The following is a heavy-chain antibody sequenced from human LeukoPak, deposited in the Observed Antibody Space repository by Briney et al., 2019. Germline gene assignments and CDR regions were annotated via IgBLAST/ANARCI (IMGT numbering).Heavy chain of an antibody. CDR2: INPRGST. CDR3: ARGLRQGSAWSWGPKEKSYQYMDV. V-gene: IGHV4-34*01. D-gene: IGHD6-19*01. CDR1: GGSFSSHY. J-gene: IGHJ6*04. Sequence: SETLSLTCGVSGGSFSSHYWTWIRQPPGKGLEWIGEINPRGSTNYNPSLESRVTVSAGTSRNQLSLSLTSVTAADSAVYFCARGLRQGSAWSWGPKEKSYQYMDVWGTGTTVIVSS.